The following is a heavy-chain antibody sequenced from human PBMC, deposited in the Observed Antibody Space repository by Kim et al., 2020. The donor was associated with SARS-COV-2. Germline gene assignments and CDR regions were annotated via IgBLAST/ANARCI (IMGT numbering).Heavy chain of an antibody. CDR3: ARDQGKGLDP. Sequence: NTNYAQKLQGRVTMTTDTSTSTAYMELRSLRSDDTAVYYCARDQGKGLDPWGQGTLVTVSS. V-gene: IGHV1-18*01. J-gene: IGHJ5*02. CDR2: NT. D-gene: IGHD6-13*01.